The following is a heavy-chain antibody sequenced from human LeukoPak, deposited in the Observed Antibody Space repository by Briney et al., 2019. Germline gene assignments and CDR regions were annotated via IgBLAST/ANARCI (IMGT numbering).Heavy chain of an antibody. CDR1: GFTFNNHA. Sequence: GGSLRLSCAASGFTFNNHAMTWVRQAPGKGLEWVSAISGSGGSTYYADSVEGRFTISRDNSKNTLFLQMNSLRAEDTAVYYCAKSPDYCTNGVCYLDYWGQGTLVTVSS. V-gene: IGHV3-23*01. CDR2: ISGSGGST. CDR3: AKSPDYCTNGVCYLDY. D-gene: IGHD2-8*01. J-gene: IGHJ4*02.